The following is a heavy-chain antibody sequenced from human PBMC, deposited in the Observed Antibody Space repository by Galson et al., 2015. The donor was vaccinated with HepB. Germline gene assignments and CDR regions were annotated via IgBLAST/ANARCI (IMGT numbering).Heavy chain of an antibody. Sequence: SVKVSCKASGYTFTSYCISWVRQAPGQGLEWMGWISAYNGNTNCAQNLQGRVTISRDNSKNTLYLQMNSLRAEDTAVFYCAKGGSHLPHYFYHMDVWGQGTTVTVSS. D-gene: IGHD3-16*01. CDR1: GYTFTSYC. J-gene: IGHJ6*02. CDR3: AKGGSHLPHYFYHMDV. V-gene: IGHV1-18*01. CDR2: ISAYNGNT.